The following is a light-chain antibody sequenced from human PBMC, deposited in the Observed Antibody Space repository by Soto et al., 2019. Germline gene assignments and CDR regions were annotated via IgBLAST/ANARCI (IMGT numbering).Light chain of an antibody. V-gene: IGKV1-39*01. J-gene: IGKJ1*01. CDR2: RAS. CDR1: QTISRY. Sequence: HMTQSPSSRFASVGHRVTSTCRASQTISRYLNWYQQRPGKAPNLLIYRASSLQSGVPSRFSGSGSGTDYTLTISSLQPEDFETYYCQQSYINPVTFGQGTKVDIK. CDR3: QQSYINPVT.